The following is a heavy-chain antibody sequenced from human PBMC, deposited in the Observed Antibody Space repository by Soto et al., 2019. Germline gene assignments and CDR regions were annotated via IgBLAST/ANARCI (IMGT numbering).Heavy chain of an antibody. J-gene: IGHJ5*02. CDR1: GGSISSGCYY. Sequence: SETLSLTCTVSGGSISSGCYYWSWIRQHPGKGLEWIGYIYYSGSTYYNPSLKSRVTISVDTSKNQFSLKLSSVTAADTAVYYCARDANRGTTYNWFDPWGQGNLVTVSS. CDR2: IYYSGST. V-gene: IGHV4-31*03. CDR3: ARDANRGTTYNWFDP. D-gene: IGHD1-7*01.